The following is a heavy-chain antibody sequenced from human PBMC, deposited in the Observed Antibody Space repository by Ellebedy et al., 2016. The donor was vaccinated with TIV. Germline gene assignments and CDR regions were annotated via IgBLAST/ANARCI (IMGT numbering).Heavy chain of an antibody. V-gene: IGHV5-51*01. D-gene: IGHD3-10*01. Sequence: GESLKISCKGSGYTFTTYWIAWVRQMPGKGLEWMGIIYPGDSETRYSPSFQGQVTISVDKFISTAYLQWSSLKASDTAMYYCARQAGGSGTYYHHNYHYMDVWGKGTTVTVSS. CDR2: IYPGDSET. CDR1: GYTFTTYW. CDR3: ARQAGGSGTYYHHNYHYMDV. J-gene: IGHJ6*03.